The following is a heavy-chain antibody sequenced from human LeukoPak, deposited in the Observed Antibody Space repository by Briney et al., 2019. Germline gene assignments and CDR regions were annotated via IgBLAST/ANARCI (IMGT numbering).Heavy chain of an antibody. Sequence: GGSLRLSCAASGFTFSSYAMHWVRQAPGKGLEWVAVISYDGSNKYYADSVEGRFTISRDNSKNTLYLQMNSLRAEDTAVYYCASLIVGATGPIDYWGQGTLVTVSS. CDR2: ISYDGSNK. CDR1: GFTFSSYA. CDR3: ASLIVGATGPIDY. D-gene: IGHD1-26*01. J-gene: IGHJ4*02. V-gene: IGHV3-30-3*01.